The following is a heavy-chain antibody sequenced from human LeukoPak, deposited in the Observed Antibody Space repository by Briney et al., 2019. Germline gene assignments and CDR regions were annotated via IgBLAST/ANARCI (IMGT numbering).Heavy chain of an antibody. CDR1: EFTFSSYA. CDR3: AKAAGSSGYDAFDI. Sequence: PGGSLRLSCVASEFTFSSYAMNWVRQAPGKGLEWVSLIRGSGASTFYADSVKGRFTISRDNSKNTLFLHMNTLRAEDMAVYYCAKAAGSSGYDAFDIWGQGTMVTVSS. CDR2: IRGSGAST. J-gene: IGHJ3*02. V-gene: IGHV3-23*01. D-gene: IGHD3-22*01.